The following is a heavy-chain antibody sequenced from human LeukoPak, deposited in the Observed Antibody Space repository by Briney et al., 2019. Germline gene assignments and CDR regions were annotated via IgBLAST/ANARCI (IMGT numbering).Heavy chain of an antibody. CDR3: ARDEDYSNYYVY. D-gene: IGHD4-11*01. Sequence: ASVNVSCKASGYTFTGYYMHWVRQAPGQGLEWMGWINPNRGGTNYAQKFQGRVTITRDTSISTAYMELSRLRCDDTAVYYCARDEDYSNYYVYWGQGTLVTVSS. CDR1: GYTFTGYY. V-gene: IGHV1-2*02. J-gene: IGHJ4*02. CDR2: INPNRGGT.